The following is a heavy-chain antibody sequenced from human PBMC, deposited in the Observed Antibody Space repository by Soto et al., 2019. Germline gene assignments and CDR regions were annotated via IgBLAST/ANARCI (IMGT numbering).Heavy chain of an antibody. J-gene: IGHJ4*02. D-gene: IGHD6-19*01. CDR1: GYFISNGDY. CDR2: IFHSGSA. CDR3: ARDETDNGSGLDYFDY. Sequence: SETLSLTCGVSGYFISNGDYWGWLRQPPGKGLEWIGSIFHSGSAYYNPSLKSRVTISVDTSKNEFSLRLSSVTAADTAVYYCARDETDNGSGLDYFDYWGQGTLVTVSS. V-gene: IGHV4-38-2*02.